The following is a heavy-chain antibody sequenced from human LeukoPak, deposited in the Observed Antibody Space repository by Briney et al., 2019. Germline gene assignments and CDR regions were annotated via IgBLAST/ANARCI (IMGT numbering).Heavy chain of an antibody. V-gene: IGHV1-2*02. Sequence: GASVKVSCKASGYTFTSYYMHWVRQAPGQGLEWMGWINPNSGGTNYAQKFQGRVTMTRDTSISTAYMELSRLRSDDTAVYYCARDLMRYSSRGNRLEYFQHWGQGTLVTVSS. CDR2: INPNSGGT. CDR3: ARDLMRYSSRGNRLEYFQH. D-gene: IGHD6-13*01. J-gene: IGHJ1*01. CDR1: GYTFTSYY.